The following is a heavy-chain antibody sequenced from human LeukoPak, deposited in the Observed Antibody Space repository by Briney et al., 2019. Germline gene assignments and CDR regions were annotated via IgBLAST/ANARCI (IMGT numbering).Heavy chain of an antibody. D-gene: IGHD5-24*01. CDR1: GYTFTSYY. V-gene: IGHV1-46*01. Sequence: ASVKVSCKASGYTFTSYYMHWVRQAPGQGLEWMGIINPSGGSTSYAQKFQGRVTMTRDTSTSTVYMELSSLRAEDTAVYYCAKVRGRWLQLRGFDYWGQGTLVTVSS. CDR3: AKVRGRWLQLRGFDY. CDR2: INPSGGST. J-gene: IGHJ4*02.